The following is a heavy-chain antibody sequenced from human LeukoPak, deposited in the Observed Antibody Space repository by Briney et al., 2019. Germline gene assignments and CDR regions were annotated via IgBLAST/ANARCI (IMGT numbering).Heavy chain of an antibody. CDR2: ISGSGGGT. CDR3: RVGSGPFDY. V-gene: IGHV3-23*01. CDR1: GFTFRDYA. Sequence: GGALRLSCAASGFTFRDYAMTWVRQAPGKGLEWVSAISGSGGGTFYADSVKGRFTISRDNSKNTLYLQMNSLRAEDTAVYYCRVGSGPFDYWGQGTLVTVSS. D-gene: IGHD3-10*01. J-gene: IGHJ4*02.